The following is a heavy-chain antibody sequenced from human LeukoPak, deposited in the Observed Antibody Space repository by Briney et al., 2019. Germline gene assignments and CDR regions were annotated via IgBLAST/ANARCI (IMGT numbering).Heavy chain of an antibody. CDR3: ARSPYYFDSSGYHGAYYFDY. Sequence: PSETLSLTCAVSGYSISSGDYWGWIRQPPGKGLEWIGSIYHSGSTYNNPFLKSRVTMSVDTSKNQFSLNLISVTAADTAVYYCARSPYYFDSSGYHGAYYFDYWGQGTLVTVSS. V-gene: IGHV4-38-2*01. J-gene: IGHJ4*02. CDR1: GYSISSGDY. CDR2: IYHSGST. D-gene: IGHD3-22*01.